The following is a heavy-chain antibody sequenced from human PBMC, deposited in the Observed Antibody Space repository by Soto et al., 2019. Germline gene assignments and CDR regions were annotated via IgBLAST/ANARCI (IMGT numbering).Heavy chain of an antibody. J-gene: IGHJ4*02. CDR3: AKEGGYYGSGSMFDY. V-gene: IGHV3-30*18. D-gene: IGHD3-10*01. Sequence: QVQLVESGGGVVQPGRSLRLDCAASGFTFRSYGMHWVRQAPGKGLAWVAVISYDGGNKYYADSVKSRFTISRDNSKNTLYLQMNSLRAEDTAVYYCAKEGGYYGSGSMFDYWGQRALVTVSS. CDR2: ISYDGGNK. CDR1: GFTFRSYG.